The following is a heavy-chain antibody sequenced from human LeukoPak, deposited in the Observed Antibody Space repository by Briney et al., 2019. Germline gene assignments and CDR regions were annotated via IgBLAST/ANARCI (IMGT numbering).Heavy chain of an antibody. CDR2: IKSKVDGGTR. V-gene: IGHV3-15*01. CDR1: GFTFSKAW. CDR3: TTEELF. J-gene: IGHJ4*02. D-gene: IGHD1-26*01. Sequence: GGSLRLSCAASGFTFSKAWMSWVRQAPGKGLEWVGHIKSKVDGGTREYAAPVKGRFTISRDDSKNTLYLQMNSLKTEDTAVYFCTTEELFWGQGTLVTVSS.